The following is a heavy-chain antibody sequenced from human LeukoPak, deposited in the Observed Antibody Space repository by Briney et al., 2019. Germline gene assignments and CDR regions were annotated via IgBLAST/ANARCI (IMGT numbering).Heavy chain of an antibody. CDR3: AREPQY. CDR2: ISYDGSNK. J-gene: IGHJ4*02. CDR1: GFTFSSYA. V-gene: IGHV3-30-3*01. Sequence: GGSLRLSCAASGFTFSSYAMHWVRQAPGKGLEWVAVISYDGSNKYYADSVKGRFTISRGNSKNTLYLQMNSLRPDDTAVYYCAREPQYWGQGTLITVSS.